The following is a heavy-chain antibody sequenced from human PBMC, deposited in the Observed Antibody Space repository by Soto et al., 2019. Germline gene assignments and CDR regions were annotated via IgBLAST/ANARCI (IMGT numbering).Heavy chain of an antibody. CDR2: ISYDGSNK. CDR3: AKAYCSGGSCYSADYYYYMDV. J-gene: IGHJ6*03. Sequence: QVQLVESGGGVVQPGRSLRLSCAASGFIFSSYGMHWVRQAPGKGLEWVALISYDGSNKYFVDSVKGRFAISRDNSKNTLYLQMNSLRVEDTAVYYCAKAYCSGGSCYSADYYYYMDVWGKGTTVTVSS. D-gene: IGHD2-15*01. V-gene: IGHV3-30*18. CDR1: GFIFSSYG.